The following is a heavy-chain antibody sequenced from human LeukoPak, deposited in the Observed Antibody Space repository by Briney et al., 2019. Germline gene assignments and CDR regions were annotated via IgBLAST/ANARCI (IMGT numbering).Heavy chain of an antibody. V-gene: IGHV3-21*01. Sequence: PGGSLRLSCATSGFTFKSYAMNWVRQSPGKGLEWVSSISGDSTDIYYADSLMGRSTISRDNAKNSLYLQINSLRAEDTAIYYCARRGYSDSSGHDYWGQGTLVTVSS. CDR2: ISGDSTDI. CDR3: ARRGYSDSSGHDY. D-gene: IGHD3-22*01. J-gene: IGHJ4*02. CDR1: GFTFKSYA.